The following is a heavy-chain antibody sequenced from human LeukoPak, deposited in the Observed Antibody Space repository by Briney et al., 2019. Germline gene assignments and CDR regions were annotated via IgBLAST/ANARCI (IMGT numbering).Heavy chain of an antibody. D-gene: IGHD3-3*01. CDR3: ARVFDFWSYYFDY. Sequence: GGSLRLSCEASGFTVSSNQMSWVRQAPGKGLEWVSVIYSGGSTYYADSVKGRFTISRDKSKNTLYLQMNSLRAEDTAVYYCARVFDFWSYYFDYWGQGTLVTVSS. CDR2: IYSGGST. V-gene: IGHV3-66*01. J-gene: IGHJ4*02. CDR1: GFTVSSNQ.